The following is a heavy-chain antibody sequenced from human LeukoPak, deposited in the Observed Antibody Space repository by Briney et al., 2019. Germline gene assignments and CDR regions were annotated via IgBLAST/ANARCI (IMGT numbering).Heavy chain of an antibody. J-gene: IGHJ4*02. CDR2: ISYDGSKK. CDR1: EFTFSSYA. V-gene: IGHV3-30*18. Sequence: GGSLRLSCAASEFTFSSYAMHWVRQAPGKGLEWVAVISYDGSKKYYADSVKGRFTISRDNSKNTLYLQMNSLRAEDTAMYYCAKGGSCSSTSCYFDYWGQGTLVTVYS. CDR3: AKGGSCSSTSCYFDY. D-gene: IGHD2-2*01.